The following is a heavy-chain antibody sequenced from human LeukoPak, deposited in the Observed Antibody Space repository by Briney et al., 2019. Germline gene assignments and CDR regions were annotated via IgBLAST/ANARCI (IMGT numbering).Heavy chain of an antibody. V-gene: IGHV3-30*02. CDR3: AKDLANSYGDY. CDR2: IRYDGSYK. D-gene: IGHD5-18*01. Sequence: GGSLRLSCAASGFTFSNYGMHWVRQAPGKGLEWVAFIRYDGSYKYYADSVKGRFTISRDNSKNTLYLQMNSLRAEDTAVYYCAKDLANSYGDYWGQGTLVTVSS. CDR1: GFTFSNYG. J-gene: IGHJ4*02.